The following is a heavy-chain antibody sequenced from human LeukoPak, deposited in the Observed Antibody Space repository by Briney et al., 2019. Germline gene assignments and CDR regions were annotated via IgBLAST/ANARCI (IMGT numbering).Heavy chain of an antibody. CDR1: GFIFSGFG. V-gene: IGHV3-23*01. Sequence: GGSLRLSCAASGFIFSGFGMSWVRQGPGKGLEWVSAISGSGGSTYNADSVKGRFTISRDNSKNTLYLQMNSLRAEDTAVYYCAKSNSGSYYSLDNWGQGALVTVSS. D-gene: IGHD3-10*01. CDR3: AKSNSGSYYSLDN. J-gene: IGHJ4*02. CDR2: ISGSGGST.